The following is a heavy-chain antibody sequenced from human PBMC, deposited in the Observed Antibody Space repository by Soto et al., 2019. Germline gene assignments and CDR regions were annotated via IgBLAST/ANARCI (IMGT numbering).Heavy chain of an antibody. V-gene: IGHV6-1*01. J-gene: IGHJ4*02. CDR2: TYYRSKWYN. Sequence: SQTLSLTCAISGDSVSSNSAAWNWIRQSPSRGLEWLGRTYYRSKWYNDYAVSVKSRITINPDTSKNQFSLQLNSVTPDDTAVYYCASELSSALSVSYFDYWGQGTLVTVSS. CDR3: ASELSSALSVSYFDY. CDR1: GDSVSSNSAA.